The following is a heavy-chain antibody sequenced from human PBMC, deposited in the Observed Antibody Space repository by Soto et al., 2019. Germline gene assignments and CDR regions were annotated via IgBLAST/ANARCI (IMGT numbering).Heavy chain of an antibody. CDR1: GYTFTSYG. V-gene: IGHV1-18*01. CDR3: ARIYDFWSGYPAYGMDV. Sequence: ASLKVSCKASGYTFTSYGISWVRQAPGQGLEWMGWISAYNGNTNYAQKLQGRVTMTTDTSTSTAYMELRSLRSDDTAVYYCARIYDFWSGYPAYGMDVWGQGSTVTVSS. CDR2: ISAYNGNT. J-gene: IGHJ6*02. D-gene: IGHD3-3*01.